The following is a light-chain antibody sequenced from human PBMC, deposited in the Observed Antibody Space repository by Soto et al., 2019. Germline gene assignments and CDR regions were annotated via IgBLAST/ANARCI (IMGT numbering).Light chain of an antibody. CDR2: KAS. Sequence: DIQMTQFPSTLSASVGDRVTITCRASQSISSWLAWYQQKPGKAPKLLIYKASSLESGGPSRFSGSGSGTEFTLTISSLQPDDFATYYCQQYNTDSAFGQGTKLEIK. CDR1: QSISSW. J-gene: IGKJ2*01. CDR3: QQYNTDSA. V-gene: IGKV1-5*03.